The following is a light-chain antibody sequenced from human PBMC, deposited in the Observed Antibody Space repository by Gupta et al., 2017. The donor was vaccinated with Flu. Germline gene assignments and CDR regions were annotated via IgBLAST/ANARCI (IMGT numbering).Light chain of an antibody. J-gene: IGLJ3*02. CDR1: NIGSKS. V-gene: IGLV3-21*02. CDR2: EDS. CDR3: KASDSSSNHGV. Sequence: SYLPTHPPSVSAAPGQTARITGGGNNIGSKSVHWYQQKPGQAPVLVVYEDSERPSGIPKRFSGSNSGKKATLTISRVEAGDEADYYCKASDSSSNHGVFGGGTKLTVL.